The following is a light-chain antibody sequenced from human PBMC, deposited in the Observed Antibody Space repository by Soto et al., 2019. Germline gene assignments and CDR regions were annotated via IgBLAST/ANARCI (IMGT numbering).Light chain of an antibody. CDR3: QQFSTSLIT. J-gene: IGKJ5*01. CDR1: QSVNSNY. Sequence: FVLTQSPGTLSLSPGERATLSCRASQSVNSNYFAWYQQKPGQPPRLLIYGPFSRATGIPDRFSGSGSGTDFTLTISRLEPEDFAVYYCQQFSTSLITFGQGTRLEIK. V-gene: IGKV3-20*01. CDR2: GPF.